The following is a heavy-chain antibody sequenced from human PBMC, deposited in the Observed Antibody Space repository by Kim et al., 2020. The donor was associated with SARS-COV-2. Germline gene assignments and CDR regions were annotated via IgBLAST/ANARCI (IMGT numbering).Heavy chain of an antibody. Sequence: SETLSLTCTVSGGSISSSSHHWGWIRQPPGKGLEWIGSIYYSGSTYHNPSLRSRVTISVDTSKNQFSLKLSSVTAADTAVYYCARRGPYDVLTGLGWFDPWGQGTLVTVSS. D-gene: IGHD3-9*01. CDR1: GGSISSSSHH. CDR2: IYYSGST. CDR3: ARRGPYDVLTGLGWFDP. J-gene: IGHJ5*02. V-gene: IGHV4-39*01.